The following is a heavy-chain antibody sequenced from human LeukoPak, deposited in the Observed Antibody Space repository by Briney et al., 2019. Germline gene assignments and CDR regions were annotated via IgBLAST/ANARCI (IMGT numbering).Heavy chain of an antibody. J-gene: IGHJ5*02. CDR3: ASPRSYYDSSGYYIS. Sequence: SETLSLTCTVSGGSVSSGSYYWSWIRQPPGKGLEWIGYIYYSGSTNYNPSLKSRVTITVDTSKNQLSLKLSTVTAADTAVYYCASPRSYYDSSGYYISWGQGTLVTVSS. D-gene: IGHD3-22*01. CDR2: IYYSGST. V-gene: IGHV4-61*01. CDR1: GGSVSSGSYY.